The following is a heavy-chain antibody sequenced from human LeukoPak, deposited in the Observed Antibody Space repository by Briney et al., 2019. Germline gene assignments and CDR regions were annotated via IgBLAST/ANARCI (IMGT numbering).Heavy chain of an antibody. D-gene: IGHD6-19*01. CDR3: ARYLTYSSLWPFDY. CDR1: GGSISSSSYY. J-gene: IGHJ4*02. CDR2: IYYSGST. V-gene: IGHV4-39*01. Sequence: ASETLSLTCTVSGGSISSSSYYWGWIRQPPGKGLEWIGSIYYSGSTYYNPSLKSRVAISVDTSKNQFSLKLSSVTAADTAVYYCARYLTYSSLWPFDYWGQGTLVTVSS.